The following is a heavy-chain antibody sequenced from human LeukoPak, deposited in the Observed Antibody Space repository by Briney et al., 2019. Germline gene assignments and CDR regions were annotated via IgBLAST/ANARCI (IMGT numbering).Heavy chain of an antibody. V-gene: IGHV1-46*01. J-gene: IGHJ4*02. Sequence: GASVKVSCKASGYTFTSYYMHWVRQAPAQGLEWMGIINPSGGSTSYAQKFQGRVTITRDMSTSTVYMDLSSLRSEDTAVYYCARIWTGGYWGQGTLVTVSS. CDR1: GYTFTSYY. CDR2: INPSGGST. D-gene: IGHD3/OR15-3a*01. CDR3: ARIWTGGY.